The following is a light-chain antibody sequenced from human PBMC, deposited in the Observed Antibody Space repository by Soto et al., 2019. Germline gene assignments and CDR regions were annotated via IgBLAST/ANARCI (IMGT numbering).Light chain of an antibody. CDR3: LHYFITPWT. V-gene: IGKV4-1*01. CDR1: QSLSSNY. J-gene: IGKJ1*01. Sequence: TRSPATLSLSPGQTARLYXRASQSLSSNYLAWYQQKPGQPPKLLIYWASARESGVPDRFSGSGSGTDFTLTISSLQAEDVAVYYCLHYFITPWTFGQGTKVDIK. CDR2: WAS.